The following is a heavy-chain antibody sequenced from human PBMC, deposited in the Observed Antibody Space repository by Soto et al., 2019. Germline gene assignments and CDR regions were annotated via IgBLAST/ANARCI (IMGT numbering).Heavy chain of an antibody. V-gene: IGHV4-31*03. D-gene: IGHD2-15*01. Sequence: SETLSLTCTVSGGSITTGGYYWSWIRQLPGKGLEWIGHRYYSESTYYNPSLKSRVSISLDTSKNQFSLKLSFVTAADTAMYYCARTKCSGGSCYSWSFDYWGQGTPVTVSS. CDR2: RYYSEST. CDR3: ARTKCSGGSCYSWSFDY. CDR1: GGSITTGGYY. J-gene: IGHJ4*02.